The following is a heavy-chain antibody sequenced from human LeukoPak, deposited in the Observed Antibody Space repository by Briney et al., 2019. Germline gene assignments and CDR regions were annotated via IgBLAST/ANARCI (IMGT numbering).Heavy chain of an antibody. CDR3: AKCGDSYHYYMEV. D-gene: IGHD3-10*01. J-gene: IGHJ6*03. Sequence: PGGSLRLSCAASGFTFRGYAMSWVRQVPGKGLEWVSAISGRGDSTYYPDSVKGRFTISRDSSKNTLSLQMDSLRAEDTAVYFCAKCGDSYHYYMEVWGKGVTVSVSS. V-gene: IGHV3-23*01. CDR2: ISGRGDST. CDR1: GFTFRGYA.